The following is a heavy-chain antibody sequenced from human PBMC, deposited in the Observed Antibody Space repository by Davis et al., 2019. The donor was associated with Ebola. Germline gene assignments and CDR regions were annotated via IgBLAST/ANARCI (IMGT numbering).Heavy chain of an antibody. CDR2: ISDSSSYT. D-gene: IGHD2-21*01. V-gene: IGHV3-21*01. J-gene: IGHJ4*02. CDR1: GFNFGSYS. Sequence: GESLKISCAASGFNFGSYSMNWVRQAPGKGLEWVSSISDSSSYTYYGDSVKGRFTISRDNAKNSLYLQMNSLRAEDTAVYYCAPSGITCGGDCFDYWGQGTLVTVSS. CDR3: APSGITCGGDCFDY.